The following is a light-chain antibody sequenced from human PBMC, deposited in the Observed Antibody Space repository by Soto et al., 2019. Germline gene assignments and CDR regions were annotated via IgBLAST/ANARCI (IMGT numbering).Light chain of an antibody. J-gene: IGKJ2*01. CDR1: QGIGGF. CDR3: QQYFSNPYT. Sequence: AIRMTQSPSSFSASIGDRVTITCRASQGIGGFLAWYQLKPGKAPKLLIYAASTLQGGVPSRFSGSGSGTDFTLTISWLQSDDFATYYCQQYFSNPYTFGQGPELE. CDR2: AAS. V-gene: IGKV1-8*01.